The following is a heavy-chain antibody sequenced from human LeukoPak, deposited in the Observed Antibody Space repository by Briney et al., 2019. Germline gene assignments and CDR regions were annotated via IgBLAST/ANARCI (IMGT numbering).Heavy chain of an antibody. V-gene: IGHV3-23*01. Sequence: PGGSLRLSCAASGFTFSSYAMSWVRQAPGKGLEWVSAISGSGGSTYYADSVKGRFTISRDNSKNTLYLQMNSLRAEDTAVYYCAKGAPYYYDSSGYYYSFGYWGQGTLVTVPS. CDR2: ISGSGGST. D-gene: IGHD3-22*01. CDR1: GFTFSSYA. CDR3: AKGAPYYYDSSGYYYSFGY. J-gene: IGHJ4*02.